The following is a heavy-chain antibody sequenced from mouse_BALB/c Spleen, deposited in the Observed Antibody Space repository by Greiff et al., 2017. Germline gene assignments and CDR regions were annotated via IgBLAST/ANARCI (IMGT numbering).Heavy chain of an antibody. CDR3: ATGETFFAY. V-gene: IGHV5-12-1*01. J-gene: IGHJ3*01. CDR2: ISSGGGST. Sequence: EVKLMESGGGLVKPGGSLKLSCAASGFAFSSYDMSWVRQTPEKRLEWVAYISSGGGSTYYPDTVKGRFTISRDNAKNTLYLQMSSLKSEDTAMYYCATGETFFAYWGQGTLVTVSA. CDR1: GFAFSSYD.